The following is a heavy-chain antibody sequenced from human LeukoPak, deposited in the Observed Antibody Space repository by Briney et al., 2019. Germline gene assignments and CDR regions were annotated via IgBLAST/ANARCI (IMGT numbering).Heavy chain of an antibody. CDR1: GYTFTGYY. Sequence: ASVKVSCKASGYTFTGYYMHWVRQAPGQGLEWMGWINPNSGGTNYAQKFQGRVTMTRDTSISTAYMELSRLRSDDTAVYYCARGIHYYDSSGMADLWGQGTLVTVSS. V-gene: IGHV1-2*02. J-gene: IGHJ4*02. CDR3: ARGIHYYDSSGMADL. D-gene: IGHD3-22*01. CDR2: INPNSGGT.